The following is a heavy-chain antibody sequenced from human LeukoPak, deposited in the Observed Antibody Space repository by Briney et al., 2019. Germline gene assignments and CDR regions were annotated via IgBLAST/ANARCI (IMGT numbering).Heavy chain of an antibody. CDR1: GFTFSSYA. J-gene: IGHJ6*02. Sequence: GGSLRLSCAASGFTFSSYAMSWVRQAPGKGLEWVSAISGSGGTTYDADSVKGRFTISRDNSKNTLYLQMNSLRAEDTAVYYCARAGTSTYGVDVWGQGTTVTVSS. V-gene: IGHV3-23*01. D-gene: IGHD2-2*01. CDR3: ARAGTSTYGVDV. CDR2: ISGSGGTT.